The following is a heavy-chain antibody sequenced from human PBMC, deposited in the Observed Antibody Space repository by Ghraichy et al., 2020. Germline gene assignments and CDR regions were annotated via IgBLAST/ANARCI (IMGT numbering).Heavy chain of an antibody. Sequence: GGSLRLSCAASGFTFSNYGMHWVRQAPGKGLEWVTFLRYDGSNKFYADSVKCRFTISRDNSKNTLYLQMNSLRAEDKAVYYCAKDLAGYSDYWGQGTLVTVSS. J-gene: IGHJ4*02. CDR1: GFTFSNYG. CDR3: AKDLAGYSDY. CDR2: LRYDGSNK. V-gene: IGHV3-30*02.